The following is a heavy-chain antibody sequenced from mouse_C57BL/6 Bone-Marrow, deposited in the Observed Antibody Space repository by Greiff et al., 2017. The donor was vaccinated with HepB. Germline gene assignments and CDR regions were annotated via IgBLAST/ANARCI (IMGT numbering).Heavy chain of an antibody. D-gene: IGHD1-1*01. CDR2: IYPGSGST. V-gene: IGHV1-55*01. CDR3: APQFPTVVEGGGY. CDR1: GYTFTSYW. Sequence: QVQLQQPGAELVKPGASVKMSCKASGYTFTSYWITWVKQRPGQGLEWIGDIYPGSGSTNYNEKFKSKATLTVDTSSSTAYMQLSSLTSEDSAVYYCAPQFPTVVEGGGYWGQGTTLTVSS. J-gene: IGHJ2*01.